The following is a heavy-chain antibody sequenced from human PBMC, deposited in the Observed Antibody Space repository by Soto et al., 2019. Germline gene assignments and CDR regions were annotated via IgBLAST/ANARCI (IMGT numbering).Heavy chain of an antibody. Sequence: QVQLQQWGAGLLKPSETLSLTCAVYGGSFSGYYWSWIRQPPGKGLEWIGEINHSGSTNYNPSLKSRVTISVDTSKNQFSLKLSSVTAANTAVYYCARSLGILTGYSRFDYWGQGTLVTVSS. D-gene: IGHD3-9*01. V-gene: IGHV4-34*01. CDR2: INHSGST. CDR3: ARSLGILTGYSRFDY. CDR1: GGSFSGYY. J-gene: IGHJ4*02.